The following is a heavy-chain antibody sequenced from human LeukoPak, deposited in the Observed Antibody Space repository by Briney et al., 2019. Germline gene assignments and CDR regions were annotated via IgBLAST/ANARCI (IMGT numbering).Heavy chain of an antibody. CDR3: ARVKAAGFFAGLDC. Sequence: RASVKVSCKASGYTFTGYYMYWVRQAPGQGLEWMGWINPNNGDTHYAQEFQGRVTMTRDTSISTAYMELSRLRSDDTAVYYCARVKAAGFFAGLDCWGQGTLVTVSS. J-gene: IGHJ4*02. D-gene: IGHD6-13*01. CDR2: INPNNGDT. V-gene: IGHV1-2*02. CDR1: GYTFTGYY.